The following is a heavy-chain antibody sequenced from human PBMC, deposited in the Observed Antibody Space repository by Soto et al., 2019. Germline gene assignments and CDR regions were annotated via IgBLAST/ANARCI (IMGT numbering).Heavy chain of an antibody. CDR1: GFTFGDYA. V-gene: IGHV3-49*03. CDR3: TSLYCTGGYCYSVYGGRHDDN. Sequence: GGSLRLSCTASGFTFGDYAMSWFRQAPGKGLEWVGFIRSKAYGGTTEYAASVKGRFTISRDDSKSIAYLQMNSLKTEDTAVYYCTSLYCTGGYCYSVYGGRHDDNWGQGTLVTVSS. J-gene: IGHJ4*02. D-gene: IGHD2-15*01. CDR2: IRSKAYGGTT.